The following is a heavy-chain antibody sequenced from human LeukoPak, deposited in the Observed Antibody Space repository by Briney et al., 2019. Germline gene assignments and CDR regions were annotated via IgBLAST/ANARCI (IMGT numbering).Heavy chain of an antibody. V-gene: IGHV1-18*01. CDR1: GYTFTSYG. D-gene: IGHD2-15*01. CDR3: ARVYCSGGSCYSGIWWFDP. J-gene: IGHJ5*02. Sequence: ASVKVSCKASGYTFTSYGISWVRQAPGQGLEWMGWISAYNGNTNYAQKLQGRVTMTTDTSTSTAYMELRSLRSDDTAVYYCARVYCSGGSCYSGIWWFDPWGQGTLVTVSS. CDR2: ISAYNGNT.